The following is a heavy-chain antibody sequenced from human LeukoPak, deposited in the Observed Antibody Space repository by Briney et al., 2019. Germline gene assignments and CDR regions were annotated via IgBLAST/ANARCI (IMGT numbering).Heavy chain of an antibody. CDR1: GFTFSSYA. J-gene: IGHJ4*02. CDR3: APSATPTFPFFVY. V-gene: IGHV3-30*04. Sequence: GRSLRLSCAASGFTFSSYAMHWVRQAPGKGLEWVAVISYDGSNKYYADSVKGRFTISRDNSKNTLYLQMNSLRAEDTAVYYCAPSATPTFPFFVYWGQGTLVTVSS. CDR2: ISYDGSNK. D-gene: IGHD5-24*01.